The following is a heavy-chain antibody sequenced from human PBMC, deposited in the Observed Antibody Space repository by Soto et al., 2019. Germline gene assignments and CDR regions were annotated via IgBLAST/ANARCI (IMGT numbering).Heavy chain of an antibody. CDR3: AREGGGSNWFDP. V-gene: IGHV3-30-3*01. J-gene: IGHJ5*02. D-gene: IGHD1-26*01. CDR1: GFTFSSYA. Sequence: QVQLVESGGGVVQPGRSLRLSCAASGFTFSSYAMHWVRQAPGKGLEWVEYIIYDGSNKYYADSVKGRFSISRDNSNNTLYLQMNSLRTDDTALYYCAREGGGSNWFDPWGQGTLVTVSS. CDR2: IIYDGSNK.